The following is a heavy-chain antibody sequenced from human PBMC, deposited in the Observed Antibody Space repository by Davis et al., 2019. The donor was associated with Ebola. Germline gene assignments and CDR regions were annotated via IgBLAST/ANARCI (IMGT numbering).Heavy chain of an antibody. D-gene: IGHD6-13*01. V-gene: IGHV3-23*01. CDR1: GFTFSSYA. CDR2: ISGSGGST. J-gene: IGHJ6*02. Sequence: PGGSLRLSCAASGFTFSSYAMSWVRQAPGKGLEWVSAISGSGGSTYYADSVKGRFTISRDNSKNTLYLQMNSLRAEDTAVYYCARGPWYSSSFVYYYGMDVWGQGTTVTVSS. CDR3: ARGPWYSSSFVYYYGMDV.